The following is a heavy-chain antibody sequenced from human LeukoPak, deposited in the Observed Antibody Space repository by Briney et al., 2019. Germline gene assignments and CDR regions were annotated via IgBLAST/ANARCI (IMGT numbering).Heavy chain of an antibody. Sequence: PGRSLRLSCAASGFTLSTYAMHWVRQAPGKGLVWVAVISYDGTNKYYADSVKGRFTISKDNSKNTLSLQMNSLRAEDTAVYFCAKFRGPTVTSWGDFDYWGQGTLVTVSS. CDR1: GFTLSTYA. V-gene: IGHV3-30*18. CDR3: AKFRGPTVTSWGDFDY. CDR2: ISYDGTNK. D-gene: IGHD4-17*01. J-gene: IGHJ4*02.